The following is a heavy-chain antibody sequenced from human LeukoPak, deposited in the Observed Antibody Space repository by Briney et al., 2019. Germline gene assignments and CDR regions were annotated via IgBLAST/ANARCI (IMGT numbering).Heavy chain of an antibody. V-gene: IGHV3-30*18. Sequence: GGSLRLSCAASGFTFSSYGMRWVRQAPGKGLEWVAVISYDGSNKYYADSVKGRFTISRDNSKNTLYLQMNSLRVEDTAVYYCAKVLPQDYDFWSGYYTGSNLYYYHGMDVWGQGTTVTVSS. CDR1: GFTFSSYG. D-gene: IGHD3-3*01. CDR2: ISYDGSNK. J-gene: IGHJ6*02. CDR3: AKVLPQDYDFWSGYYTGSNLYYYHGMDV.